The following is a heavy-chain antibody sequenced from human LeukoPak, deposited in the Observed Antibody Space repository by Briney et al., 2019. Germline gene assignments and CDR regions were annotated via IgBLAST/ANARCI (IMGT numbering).Heavy chain of an antibody. CDR1: GFTFSSYS. CDR3: ARDVRAVAGLLDY. V-gene: IGHV3-21*01. Sequence: GGSLRLSCAASGFTFSSYSMNWVRQAPGEGLEWVSSISSSSSYIYYADSVKGRFTISRDNAKNSLYLQMNSLRAEDTAVYYCARDVRAVAGLLDYWGQGTLVTVSS. D-gene: IGHD6-19*01. J-gene: IGHJ4*02. CDR2: ISSSSSYI.